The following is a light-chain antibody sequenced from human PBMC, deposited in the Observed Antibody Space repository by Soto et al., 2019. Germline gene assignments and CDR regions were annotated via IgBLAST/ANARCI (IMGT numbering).Light chain of an antibody. J-gene: IGLJ1*01. V-gene: IGLV1-44*01. CDR1: SSNIGSES. CDR2: SYN. CDR3: AAWDDSLNGYV. Sequence: QSVLTQPPSTSGTPGQRVTISCSGSSSNIGSESVNWYQQLPGTAPKLLIYSYNQRPSGVPDRFSGSKSGTSASLAISGLQSEDEVDYICAAWDDSLNGYVFGLGTKVTVL.